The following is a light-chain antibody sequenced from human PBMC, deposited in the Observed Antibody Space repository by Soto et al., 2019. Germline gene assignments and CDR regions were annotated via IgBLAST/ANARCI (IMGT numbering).Light chain of an antibody. J-gene: IGLJ2*01. Sequence: QSALTQSASVSGSPGQSITIPCTGTSSDVGGYDYVSWYQQHPGKVPKLIIYEVIKRPSGVSHRFSGSKPGNTASLTISGLQTEDEADYYCSSYTTSSALVFGGGTKVT. V-gene: IGLV2-14*01. CDR1: SSDVGGYDY. CDR3: SSYTTSSALV. CDR2: EVI.